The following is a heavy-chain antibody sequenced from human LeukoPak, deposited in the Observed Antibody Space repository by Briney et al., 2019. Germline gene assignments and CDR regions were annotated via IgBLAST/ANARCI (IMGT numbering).Heavy chain of an antibody. V-gene: IGHV3-30-3*01. CDR2: ISYDGSNK. CDR1: GFTFSSYA. D-gene: IGHD2-2*01. J-gene: IGHJ4*02. Sequence: PGRSLRLSCSASGFTFSSYAMHWVRQAPGKGLEWVAVISYDGSNKYYADSVKGRFTISRDNSKNTLYLQMNSLRAEDTAVYYCARDRGIVVVPAAIFDYWGQGTLVTVSS. CDR3: ARDRGIVVVPAAIFDY.